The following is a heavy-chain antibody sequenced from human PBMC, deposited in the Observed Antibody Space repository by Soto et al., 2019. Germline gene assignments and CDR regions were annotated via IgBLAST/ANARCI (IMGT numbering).Heavy chain of an antibody. D-gene: IGHD5-12*01. Sequence: QITLKESGPTLVKPTQTLTLTCTFSGFSLSTTGVGVGWIRQPPGKALEWLALLYWDDDEHYSPSLRGRLTITKDTSNNQEVLTKANVVPGETATDYCARRYVYYVRWYDYWGPGTLVNGSS. CDR2: LYWDDDE. CDR1: GFSLSTTGVG. J-gene: IGHJ4*02. V-gene: IGHV2-5*02. CDR3: ARRYVYYVRWYDY.